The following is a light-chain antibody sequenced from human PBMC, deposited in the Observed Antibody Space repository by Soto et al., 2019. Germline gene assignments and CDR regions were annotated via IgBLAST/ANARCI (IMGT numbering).Light chain of an antibody. J-gene: IGKJ1*01. CDR3: QQYGSSYPWT. V-gene: IGKV3-20*01. CDR1: QSVSSY. CDR2: DAS. Sequence: IVLTKSPATLSLAPGERATLSCRASQSVSSYLAWYQQKPGQAPRLLIYDASNRATGIPARFSGSGSGTDFTLTIRRLEPEDFAVYYCQQYGSSYPWTFGQGTKVDI.